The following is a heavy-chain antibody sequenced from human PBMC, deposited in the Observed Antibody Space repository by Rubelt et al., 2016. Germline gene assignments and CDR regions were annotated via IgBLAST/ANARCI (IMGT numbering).Heavy chain of an antibody. J-gene: IGHJ4*02. Sequence: EVQLVESGGGLVQPGGSLRLSCAASGFTFSSYAMHWVRQAPGKGLEYVSAISSNGGSTYYADSVKGRFTISRDNSKNTLYLQMSSLRAEDTAVYYCVKRAIAVAGTFIYWGQGTLVTVSS. D-gene: IGHD6-19*01. V-gene: IGHV3-64D*09. CDR3: VKRAIAVAGTFIY. CDR2: ISSNGGST. CDR1: GFTFSSYA.